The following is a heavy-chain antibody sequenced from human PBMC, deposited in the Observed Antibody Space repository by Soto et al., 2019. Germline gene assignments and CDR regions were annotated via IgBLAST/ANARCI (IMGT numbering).Heavy chain of an antibody. Sequence: QVQLQESGPGLVKPSETLSLTCTVSVGSISTYYWSWIRQPPGKGLEWIGYIYYSGSTTSNPSLNSRVTISVDTSKNQCAPKLSSVTAADTAVNYCARSDGRNWGPGTLVTVSS. J-gene: IGHJ4*02. V-gene: IGHV4-59*01. CDR1: VGSISTYY. CDR2: IYYSGST. CDR3: ARSDGRN.